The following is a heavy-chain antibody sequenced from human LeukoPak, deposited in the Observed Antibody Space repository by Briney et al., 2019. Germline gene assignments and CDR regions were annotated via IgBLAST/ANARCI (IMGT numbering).Heavy chain of an antibody. CDR2: ISAYNGNT. J-gene: IGHJ6*02. D-gene: IGHD3-10*01. V-gene: IGHV1-18*01. CDR3: ARDWGLRYYGSGSQKDYYYYGMDV. CDR1: GYTFTSYG. Sequence: GASVKVSCKASGYTFTSYGISWVRQAPGQGLEWMGWISAYNGNTNYAQKLQGRVTMTTDTSTSTAYMELRSLRSDDTAVYYCARDWGLRYYGSGSQKDYYYYGMDVWGQGTTVTVSS.